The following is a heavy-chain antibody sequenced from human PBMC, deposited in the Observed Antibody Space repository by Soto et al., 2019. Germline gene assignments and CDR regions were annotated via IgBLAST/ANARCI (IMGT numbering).Heavy chain of an antibody. Sequence: SQTLSLTSAISGYSGSSGYYWGWIRRAPGKGLEWMATIYHNGRTYYNPSLKSRVTISVDTSKNQFSLKLSSVTAADTAVYYCARRLGGYYDSSGYHRWGQGTLVTVSS. CDR2: IYHNGRT. CDR1: GYSGSSGYY. J-gene: IGHJ4*02. V-gene: IGHV4-38-2*01. D-gene: IGHD3-22*01. CDR3: ARRLGGYYDSSGYHR.